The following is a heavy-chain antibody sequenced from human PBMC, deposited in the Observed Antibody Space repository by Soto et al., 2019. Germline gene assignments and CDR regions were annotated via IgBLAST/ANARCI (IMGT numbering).Heavy chain of an antibody. D-gene: IGHD2-15*01. CDR2: IQNSGST. J-gene: IGHJ5*02. Sequence: EVQLVESGGGLIQPGGSLRLSCAASGFTVSNNYMSWVRQAPGKGLEWVSVIQNSGSTYYADSVKDRFTISRDNSKNTLDLQMNSLRGEDTAVYYCAGRRGYKWFDPWGQGTLVTVSS. V-gene: IGHV3-53*01. CDR1: GFTVSNNY. CDR3: AGRRGYKWFDP.